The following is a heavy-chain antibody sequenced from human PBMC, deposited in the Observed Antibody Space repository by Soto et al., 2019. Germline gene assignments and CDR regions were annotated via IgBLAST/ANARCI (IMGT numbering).Heavy chain of an antibody. CDR3: ARDLDYDFWSGYYHYYYYGMDV. CDR2: IKQDGSKK. CDR1: GFTFSSYW. D-gene: IGHD3-3*01. Sequence: GGSLRLSCAASGFTFSSYWMSWVRQAPGKGLEWVANIKQDGSKKYYVDSVKGRFTISRDNAKNSLYLQMNSLRAEDTAVYYCARDLDYDFWSGYYHYYYYGMDVWGQGTTVTVSS. V-gene: IGHV3-7*05. J-gene: IGHJ6*02.